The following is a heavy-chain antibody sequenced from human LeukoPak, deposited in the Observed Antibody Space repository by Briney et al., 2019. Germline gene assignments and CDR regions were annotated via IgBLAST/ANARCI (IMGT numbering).Heavy chain of an antibody. Sequence: PGGSLRLSCAASGFTFSDYYMSWIRQAPGKGLEWVSGISWNSGSIGYADSVKGRFTISRDNAKNSLYLQMNSLRAEDTALYYCAKDINPNYYDSSGYSPWGQGTLVTVSS. J-gene: IGHJ5*02. D-gene: IGHD3-22*01. CDR3: AKDINPNYYDSSGYSP. V-gene: IGHV3-9*01. CDR2: ISWNSGSI. CDR1: GFTFSDYY.